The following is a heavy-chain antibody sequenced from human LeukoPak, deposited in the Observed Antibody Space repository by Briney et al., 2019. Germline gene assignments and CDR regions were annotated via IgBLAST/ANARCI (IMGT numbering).Heavy chain of an antibody. Sequence: GGSLRLSCAASGFNFSNYGMHWVRQAPGKGLEWVAVISYDKSDKYYADSVKGRFTISRDNSKNTLYLQMNSLRAEDTAVYYCAKEDYYGSGSYYPYWGQGTLVTVSS. CDR2: ISYDKSDK. CDR3: AKEDYYGSGSYYPY. D-gene: IGHD3-10*01. CDR1: GFNFSNYG. V-gene: IGHV3-30*18. J-gene: IGHJ4*02.